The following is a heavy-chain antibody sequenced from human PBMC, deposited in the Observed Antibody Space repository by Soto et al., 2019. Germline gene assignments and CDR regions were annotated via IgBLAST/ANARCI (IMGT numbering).Heavy chain of an antibody. Sequence: EVQLVETGGGLIQPGGSLRLSCAASGFSVSSNYMNWVRQAPGKGLEWLSVIYSGGDTHYADSVKGRFSVSRDNSENRVYLEMKSLRVEDTAIYYCAREPVSQYSHDTSGFQKWGLGTLVTVSS. CDR1: GFSVSSNY. J-gene: IGHJ4*02. D-gene: IGHD3-22*01. CDR2: IYSGGDT. CDR3: AREPVSQYSHDTSGFQK. V-gene: IGHV3-53*05.